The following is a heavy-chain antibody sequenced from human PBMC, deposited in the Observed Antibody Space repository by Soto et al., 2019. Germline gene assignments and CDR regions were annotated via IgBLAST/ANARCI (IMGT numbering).Heavy chain of an antibody. J-gene: IGHJ6*02. Sequence: GESLKISCKGSGYSFTSYWISWVRQMPGKGLEWMGRIDPSDSYTNYSPSFQGHVTISADKSISTAYLQWSSLKASDTAMYYCATPLWFGESEPEDYYGMDVWGQGTTVTVSS. CDR3: ATPLWFGESEPEDYYGMDV. CDR1: GYSFTSYW. V-gene: IGHV5-10-1*01. CDR2: IDPSDSYT. D-gene: IGHD3-10*01.